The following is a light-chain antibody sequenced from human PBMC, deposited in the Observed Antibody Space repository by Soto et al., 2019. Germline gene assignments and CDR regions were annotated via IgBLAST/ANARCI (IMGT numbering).Light chain of an antibody. J-gene: IGKJ1*01. CDR2: GAS. CDR3: HQYVSSWT. CDR1: QSVSSTY. V-gene: IGKV3-20*01. Sequence: EIVLTQSPGTLSLSPGERATLSCRASQSVSSTYVAWYQQKSGQAPRLLIYGASSRATGIPDRFSGSGSGTDFTLTISXLEPEDFAVYYCHQYVSSWTFGQGTKVDIK.